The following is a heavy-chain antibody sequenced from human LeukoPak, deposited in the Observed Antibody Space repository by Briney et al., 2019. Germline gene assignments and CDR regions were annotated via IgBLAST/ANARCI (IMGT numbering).Heavy chain of an antibody. V-gene: IGHV4-39*01. D-gene: IGHD4-17*01. CDR3: ARRGGRHYGDYYYYMDV. J-gene: IGHJ6*03. Sequence: SETLSLTCSVSGGSISSTNYYWGWIRQPPGKGLEWIGSIYYSGSTSYNPSLESRVTISVDTSKNQFSLKLNSVTAADTAVYYCARRGGRHYGDYYYYMDVWGKGTTVTVSS. CDR1: GGSISSTNYY. CDR2: IYYSGST.